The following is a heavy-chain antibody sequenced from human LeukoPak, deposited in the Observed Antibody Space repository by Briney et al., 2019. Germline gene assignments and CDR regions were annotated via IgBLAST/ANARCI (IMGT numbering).Heavy chain of an antibody. CDR2: ISGSGGST. V-gene: IGHV3-23*01. D-gene: IGHD2-15*01. Sequence: GGSLRLSCAASGFTFSSYAMSWVRQAPGKGLEWVSAISGSGGSTYYADSVKGRFTISRGNSRNTLYLQMNSLRAEDTAVYYCAKDVQVYCSGGSCYAFDYWGQGTLVTLSS. CDR1: GFTFSSYA. J-gene: IGHJ4*02. CDR3: AKDVQVYCSGGSCYAFDY.